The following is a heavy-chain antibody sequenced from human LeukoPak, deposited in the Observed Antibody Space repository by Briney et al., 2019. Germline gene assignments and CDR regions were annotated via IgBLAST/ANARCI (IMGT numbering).Heavy chain of an antibody. CDR2: ISYDGSNK. Sequence: AGGSLRLSCAASGFTFSSYGMHWVRQAPGKGLEWVAVISYDGSNKYYADSVKGRFTISRDNSKNTLYLQMNSLRAEDTAVYYCAKVEYGDYNYYYYGMDVWGQGTTVTVSS. CDR1: GFTFSSYG. D-gene: IGHD4-17*01. J-gene: IGHJ6*02. CDR3: AKVEYGDYNYYYYGMDV. V-gene: IGHV3-30*18.